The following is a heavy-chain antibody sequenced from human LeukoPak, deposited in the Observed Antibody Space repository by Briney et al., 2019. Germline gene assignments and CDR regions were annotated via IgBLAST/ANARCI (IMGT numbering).Heavy chain of an antibody. D-gene: IGHD1-1*01. CDR3: AKADATTGGAFDI. J-gene: IGHJ3*02. CDR2: ISGTSDTK. Sequence: GGSLRLSCAASGFIFKNYAMSWVRQAPGKGLEWVSIISGTSDTKQYGDSVRGRFTTSRDNPRNTLYLQMNSLRADDTAVYYCAKADATTGGAFDIWGQGTMVTVSS. CDR1: GFIFKNYA. V-gene: IGHV3-23*01.